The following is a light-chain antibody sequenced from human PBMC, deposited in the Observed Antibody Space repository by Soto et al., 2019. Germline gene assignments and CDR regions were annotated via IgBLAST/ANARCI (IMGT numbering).Light chain of an antibody. CDR1: QSVSDTY. J-gene: IGKJ1*01. V-gene: IGKV3-20*01. CDR2: GAS. CDR3: QQYGSSPWT. Sequence: EIVLTQSPGTLSLSPGDRATLSCRASQSVSDTYIAWYQQKPGQAHRLLIYGASSRATGMPDRFSGSGSGTDFTLTISRLEPEDFAVYYCQQYGSSPWTFGQGTKVEIK.